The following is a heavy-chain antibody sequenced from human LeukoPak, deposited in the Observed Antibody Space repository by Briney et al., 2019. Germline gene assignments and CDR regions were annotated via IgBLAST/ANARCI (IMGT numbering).Heavy chain of an antibody. J-gene: IGHJ4*02. CDR3: ARSHPAYYYDGSLARPYYFDY. V-gene: IGHV3-48*01. CDR1: GFTFRTYS. Sequence: PGGSLRLSCAASGFTFRTYSMNWVRQAPGKGLEWVSYISSSSSTIYYADSVKGRFTISRDNAKNSLYLQMNSLRAEDTAVYYCARSHPAYYYDGSLARPYYFDYWGQGTLVTVSS. CDR2: ISSSSSTI. D-gene: IGHD3-22*01.